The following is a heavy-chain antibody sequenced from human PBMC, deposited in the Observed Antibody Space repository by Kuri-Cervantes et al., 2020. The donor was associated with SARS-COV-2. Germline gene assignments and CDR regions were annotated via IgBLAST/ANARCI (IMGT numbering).Heavy chain of an antibody. CDR2: IYPSGST. CDR1: GGSISSDRYY. D-gene: IGHD3-10*01. Sequence: SETLSLTCTVSGGSISSDRYYWSWIRQPAGKGLEWIGRIYPSGSTNYHPSLKSRVTLSVDTSKNQFSLKLSSVTAADTAVYYCARGWDYGSGSYYPRGDYGMDVWGQGTTVTVSS. J-gene: IGHJ6*02. CDR3: ARGWDYGSGSYYPRGDYGMDV. V-gene: IGHV4-61*02.